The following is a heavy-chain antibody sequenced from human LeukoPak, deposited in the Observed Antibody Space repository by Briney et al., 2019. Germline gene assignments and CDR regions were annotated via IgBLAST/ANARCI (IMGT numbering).Heavy chain of an antibody. J-gene: IGHJ4*02. CDR3: ARAAAGGYFDY. V-gene: IGHV4-30-2*01. CDR1: GGSISSGGYS. CDR2: IYHSGST. D-gene: IGHD6-13*01. Sequence: SQTLSLTCAVSGGSISSGGYSWGWIRQPPGKGLEWIGYIYHSGSTYYNPSLKSRVTISVDRSKNQFSLKLSSVTAADTAVYYCARAAAGGYFDYWGQGTLVTVSS.